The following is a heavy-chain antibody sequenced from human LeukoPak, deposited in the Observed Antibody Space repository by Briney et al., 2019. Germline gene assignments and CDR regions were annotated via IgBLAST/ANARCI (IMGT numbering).Heavy chain of an antibody. CDR3: ATDSPETAAFDY. Sequence: GGSLRLSCTASGFSFSTYSMNWVRQAPGKGLEWVSYIVGSSSNIYYADFVKGRFTISRDNAKNSLYLQMDSLRAEDTAVYYCATDSPETAAFDYWGQGTLVTVSS. CDR1: GFSFSTYS. V-gene: IGHV3-48*04. CDR2: IVGSSSNI. J-gene: IGHJ4*02. D-gene: IGHD1-1*01.